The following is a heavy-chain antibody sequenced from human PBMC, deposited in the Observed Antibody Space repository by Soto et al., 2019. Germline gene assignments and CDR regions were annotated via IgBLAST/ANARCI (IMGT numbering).Heavy chain of an antibody. CDR3: ARNVRYGSDSYYFDY. D-gene: IGHD3-10*01. J-gene: IGHJ4*02. CDR1: GGSFSGYY. Sequence: ETLSLTCAVYGGSFSGYYWSWIRQPPGKGLEWIGEINHSGSTNYNPSLKSRVTISVDTSKNQFSLKLSSVTAADTAVYYCARNVRYGSDSYYFDYWGQGTLVTVSS. V-gene: IGHV4-34*01. CDR2: INHSGST.